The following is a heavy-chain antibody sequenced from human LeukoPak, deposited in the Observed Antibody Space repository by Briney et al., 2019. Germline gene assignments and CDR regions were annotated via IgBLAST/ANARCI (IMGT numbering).Heavy chain of an antibody. V-gene: IGHV1-46*01. CDR2: INPSGGST. D-gene: IGHD2-2*01. J-gene: IGHJ4*02. CDR3: ARDSSSARYYFDY. CDR1: GYTFTSYY. Sequence: GASVTVSCEASGYTFTSYYMHWVRQAPGQGLEWMGIINPSGGSTSYAQKFQGRVTMTRDMSTSTVYMELSSLRSEDTAVYYCARDSSSARYYFDYWGQGTLVTVSS.